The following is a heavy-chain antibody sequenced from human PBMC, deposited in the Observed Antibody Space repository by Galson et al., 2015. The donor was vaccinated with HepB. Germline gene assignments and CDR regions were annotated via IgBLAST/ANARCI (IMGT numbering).Heavy chain of an antibody. D-gene: IGHD3-22*01. CDR1: GGTFSSYA. J-gene: IGHJ4*02. V-gene: IGHV1-69*13. CDR2: IIPIFGTA. Sequence: SVKVSCKASGGTFSSYAISWVRQAPGQGLEWMGGIIPIFGTANYAQKFQGRVTITADESTSTAYMELSSLRSEDTAVYYCARGDYYDSSGYSPEGGDFDYWGQGTLVTVSS. CDR3: ARGDYYDSSGYSPEGGDFDY.